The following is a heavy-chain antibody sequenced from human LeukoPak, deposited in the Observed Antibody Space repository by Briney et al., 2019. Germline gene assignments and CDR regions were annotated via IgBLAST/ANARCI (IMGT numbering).Heavy chain of an antibody. CDR1: GFTFEDYA. V-gene: IGHV3-9*01. CDR2: ITWDSANI. Sequence: PGRSLRLSCAASGFTFEDYAMHWVRQAPGKGLEWVSGITWDSANIDYADYVKGRFTISRDNARNSLYLQMNSLRADDTAFYYCAKWRWNYGLDVWGQGTTVTVFS. J-gene: IGHJ6*02. CDR3: AKWRWNYGLDV. D-gene: IGHD1-1*01.